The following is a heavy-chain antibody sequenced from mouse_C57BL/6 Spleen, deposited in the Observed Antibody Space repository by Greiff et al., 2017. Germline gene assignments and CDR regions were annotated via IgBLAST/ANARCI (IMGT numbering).Heavy chain of an antibody. CDR1: GFTFSSYA. CDR2: ISSGRDYI. V-gene: IGHV5-9-1*02. D-gene: IGHD1-1*01. J-gene: IGHJ2*01. CDR3: TRGPDYYGNFDY. Sequence: EVQVVESGEGLVKPGGSLKLSCAASGFTFSSYAMSWVRQTPEKRLEWVAYISSGRDYIYYAETVKGRFTFSRDKARNTLYLQMSSLKSEDTAMYYCTRGPDYYGNFDYWGQGTTLTVSS.